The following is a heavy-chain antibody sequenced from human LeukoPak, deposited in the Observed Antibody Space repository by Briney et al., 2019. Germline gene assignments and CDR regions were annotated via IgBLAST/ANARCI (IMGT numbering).Heavy chain of an antibody. CDR3: ARLDSGGFYVGSY. V-gene: IGHV5-51*01. CDR1: AYSFTSYW. CDR2: INPGDSDT. Sequence: GASLQISCKGSAYSFTSYWIGWVRQMPGKGLEWMGIINPGDSDTRYSPPFQGQVTISADKSISTAYLQWSSLKASDTAMYYCARLDSGGFYVGSYWGQGTLVTVSS. J-gene: IGHJ4*02. D-gene: IGHD3-22*01.